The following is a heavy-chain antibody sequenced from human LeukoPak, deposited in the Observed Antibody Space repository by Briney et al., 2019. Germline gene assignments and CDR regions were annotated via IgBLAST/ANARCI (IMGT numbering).Heavy chain of an antibody. D-gene: IGHD3-10*01. CDR1: GGSISTYY. Sequence: PSETLSLTCTVSGGSISTYYWSWIRQPPGKGLEWIGNIYYSGSTNYNPSLKSPVTISVDTSKNQFSLKLNSVTAADTAVYYCARSITMGYADWFDPWGQGTLVTVSS. J-gene: IGHJ5*02. CDR2: IYYSGST. V-gene: IGHV4-59*01. CDR3: ARSITMGYADWFDP.